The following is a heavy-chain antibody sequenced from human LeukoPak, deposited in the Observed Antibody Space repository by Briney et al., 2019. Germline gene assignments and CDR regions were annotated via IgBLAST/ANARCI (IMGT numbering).Heavy chain of an antibody. V-gene: IGHV4-34*01. Sequence: SETLSLTCAVYGGSFSGYYWSWIRQPPGKGLEWIGEINHSGSTNYIPSLKSRVTISVDTSKNQFSLKLSSVTAADTAVYYCARRRYYYDSSGFPRAFDIWGQGTMVTVSS. J-gene: IGHJ3*02. CDR3: ARRRYYYDSSGFPRAFDI. CDR1: GGSFSGYY. CDR2: INHSGST. D-gene: IGHD3-22*01.